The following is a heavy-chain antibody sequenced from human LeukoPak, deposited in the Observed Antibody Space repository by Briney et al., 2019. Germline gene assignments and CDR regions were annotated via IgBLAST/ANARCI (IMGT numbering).Heavy chain of an antibody. D-gene: IGHD2-15*01. CDR1: GYTFTGYY. CDR3: ARVPKAYCSGGSCSNGY. V-gene: IGHV1-2*02. CDR2: INPNSGGT. J-gene: IGHJ4*02. Sequence: ASVKVSCKASGYTFTGYYMHWVRQAPGQGLEWMGWINPNSGGTNYAQKFQGRVTMTRDTSISTAYMELSRLRSDDTAVYYCARVPKAYCSGGSCSNGYWGQGTLVTVSS.